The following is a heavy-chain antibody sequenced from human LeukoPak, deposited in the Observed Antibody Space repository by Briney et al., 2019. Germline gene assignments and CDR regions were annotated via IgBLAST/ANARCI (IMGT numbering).Heavy chain of an antibody. V-gene: IGHV3-23*01. CDR1: GFTFGNYA. Sequence: GGSLRLSCEASGFTFGNYAMNWVRQAPGKGLEWVSTISGTGSSTYYADSAKGRFTISRDNSKDTLFLQLNSLTAADTAMYFCAKASVAIPQNCNSWSQGTLVTVSS. CDR3: AKASVAIPQNCNS. D-gene: IGHD2-2*02. CDR2: ISGTGSST. J-gene: IGHJ5*02.